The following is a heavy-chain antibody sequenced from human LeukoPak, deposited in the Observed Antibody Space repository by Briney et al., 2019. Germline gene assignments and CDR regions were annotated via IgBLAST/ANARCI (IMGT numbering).Heavy chain of an antibody. CDR3: ARDSYYYDSSGYYHQIDY. Sequence: SETLSLTCTVSGGSVNSGSYYWSWIRQPPGKGLEWIGYIYYSGSTNYNPSLKSRVTISVDTSKNQFSLKLSSVTAADTAVYYCARDSYYYDSSGYYHQIDYWGQGTLVTVSS. J-gene: IGHJ4*02. CDR1: GGSVNSGSYY. D-gene: IGHD3-22*01. CDR2: IYYSGST. V-gene: IGHV4-61*01.